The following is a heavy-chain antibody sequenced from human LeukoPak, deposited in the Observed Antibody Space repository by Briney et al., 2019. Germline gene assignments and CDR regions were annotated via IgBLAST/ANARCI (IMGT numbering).Heavy chain of an antibody. CDR3: ATVFYWTLYYYMDV. V-gene: IGHV3-20*04. J-gene: IGHJ6*03. Sequence: GGSLRLFCAASGFTFENYVMTWVRQAPGKGLEWVSGINWIGRSTGYADSVKGRFTISRENAKNSLYLQMSSLRAEDTALYYCATVFYWTLYYYMDVWGKGTTVTVS. CDR2: INWIGRST. CDR1: GFTFENYV. D-gene: IGHD3/OR15-3a*01.